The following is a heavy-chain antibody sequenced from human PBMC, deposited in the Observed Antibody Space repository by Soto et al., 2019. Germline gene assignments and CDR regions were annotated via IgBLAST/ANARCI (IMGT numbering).Heavy chain of an antibody. CDR1: GFTFSSYA. V-gene: IGHV3-30-3*01. CDR3: ARDMCSGSYYPETLNYYYYGMDV. D-gene: IGHD3-10*02. CDR2: ISYDGSNK. J-gene: IGHJ6*02. Sequence: PGGSLRLSCAASGFTFSSYAMHWVRQAPGKGLEGVAVISYDGSNKYYADSVKGRFTISRDNSKNTLYLQMNSLRAEDTAVYYCARDMCSGSYYPETLNYYYYGMDVWGQGTTVTVSS.